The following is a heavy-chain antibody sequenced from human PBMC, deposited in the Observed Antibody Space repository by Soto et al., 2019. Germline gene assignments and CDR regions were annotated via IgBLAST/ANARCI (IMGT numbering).Heavy chain of an antibody. Sequence: GASVKVSCKVSGYTLTELSMHWVRQAPGKGLEWMGGFDPEDGETIYAQKFQGRVTMTEDTSTDTAYMELSSLRSEDTAVYYCSGAAMVFGDYYGMDVWGQGTTVTVSS. CDR1: GYTLTELS. CDR3: SGAAMVFGDYYGMDV. D-gene: IGHD3-3*01. J-gene: IGHJ6*02. CDR2: FDPEDGET. V-gene: IGHV1-24*01.